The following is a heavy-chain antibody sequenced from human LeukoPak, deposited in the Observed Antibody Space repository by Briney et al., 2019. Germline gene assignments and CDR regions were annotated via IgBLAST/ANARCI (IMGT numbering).Heavy chain of an antibody. CDR3: TTWVGAHFDF. CDR1: GFTFSNYA. V-gene: IGHV3-23*01. D-gene: IGHD1-26*01. Sequence: GESLRLSCAASGFTFSNYAMSWVRQAPGKGLELVSTIDGPTYRTHYADSVMGRFTISRDNSKNTLYLQMNSLRVEDTAVYFCTTWVGAHFDFWGQGTLVTVSS. J-gene: IGHJ4*02. CDR2: IDGPTYRT.